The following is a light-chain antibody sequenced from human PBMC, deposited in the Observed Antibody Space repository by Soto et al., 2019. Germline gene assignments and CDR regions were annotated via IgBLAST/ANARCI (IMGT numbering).Light chain of an antibody. J-gene: IGKJ1*01. Sequence: EIVLTQSPGTLSLSPGERATLSCSASQSVSSSYLAWFQQKPGQAPRLLIYGPSSRATGIPDRFSGSGSGTDFTLTISTLEPEDFAVYYCQQYGTSPWTFGQGTKVEIK. CDR3: QQYGTSPWT. CDR1: QSVSSSY. V-gene: IGKV3-20*01. CDR2: GPS.